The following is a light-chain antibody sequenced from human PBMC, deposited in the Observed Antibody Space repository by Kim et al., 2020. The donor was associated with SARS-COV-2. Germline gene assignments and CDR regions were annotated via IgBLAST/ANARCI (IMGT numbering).Light chain of an antibody. V-gene: IGKV1-6*01. CDR3: LQDYNYPLT. CDR2: GAS. CDR1: QGIRNE. J-gene: IGKJ4*01. Sequence: AIQMTQSPSSLSASVGDRVTITCRASQGIRNELGWYQQKPGKAPKVLIYGASSLQSGFPSRFSGSGSGTDFTLTISSLQPEDFATYYCLQDYNYPLTFGGGTKVEIK.